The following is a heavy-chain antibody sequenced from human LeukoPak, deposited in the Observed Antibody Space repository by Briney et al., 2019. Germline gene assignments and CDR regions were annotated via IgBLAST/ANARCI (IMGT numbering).Heavy chain of an antibody. CDR1: GFTFSSYG. V-gene: IGHV3-33*01. CDR3: ARDQAAPAAGNYYYYGMDV. J-gene: IGHJ6*02. D-gene: IGHD6-13*01. CDR2: IWYDGSNK. Sequence: GRSLRLSCAASGFTFSSYGMHWVRQAPGKGLEWVAVIWYDGSNKYYADSVKGRFTISRDNSKNTLYLQMNSLRAEDTAVYYCARDQAAPAAGNYYYYGMDVWGQGTTVTVSS.